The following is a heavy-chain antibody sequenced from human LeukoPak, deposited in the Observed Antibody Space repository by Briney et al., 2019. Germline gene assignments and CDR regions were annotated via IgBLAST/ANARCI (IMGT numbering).Heavy chain of an antibody. CDR3: ARVGIAVADDAFDI. CDR1: GGSFSGYY. V-gene: IGHV4-34*01. J-gene: IGHJ3*02. Sequence: PSETLSLTCAVYGGSFSGYYWSWIRQPPGKGLEWIGEINHSGSTNYNPSLKSRVTISVDTSKNQFSLKLSSVTAADTAVYYCARVGIAVADDAFDIWGQGTMVTVSS. D-gene: IGHD6-19*01. CDR2: INHSGST.